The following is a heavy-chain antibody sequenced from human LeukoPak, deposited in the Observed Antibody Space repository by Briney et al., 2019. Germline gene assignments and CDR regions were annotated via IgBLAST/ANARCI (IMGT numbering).Heavy chain of an antibody. V-gene: IGHV4-59*08. D-gene: IGHD5-18*01. CDR1: GGSISSYY. J-gene: IGHJ6*03. CDR2: IYYSGST. Sequence: PSETLSLTCTVSGGSISSYYWSWIRQPPGKGLEWIGYIYYSGSTNYNPSLKSRVTISVDTSKNQFSLKLSSVTAADTAVYYCARHGGWQLWPYDYYYMDVWGKGTTVTISS. CDR3: ARHGGWQLWPYDYYYMDV.